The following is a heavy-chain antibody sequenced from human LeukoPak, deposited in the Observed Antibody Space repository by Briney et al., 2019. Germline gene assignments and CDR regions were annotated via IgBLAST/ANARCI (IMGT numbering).Heavy chain of an antibody. CDR1: GFTFSSYA. Sequence: RPGGSLRLSCAASGFTFSSYAMSWVRQAPGKGLEWVSGINWNGGSTGYADSVKGRFTISRDNAKNSLYLQMNSLRAEDTALYHCARVLRQSWNYEDNWFDPWGQGTPVTVSS. CDR3: ARVLRQSWNYEDNWFDP. CDR2: INWNGGST. V-gene: IGHV3-20*01. J-gene: IGHJ5*02. D-gene: IGHD1-7*01.